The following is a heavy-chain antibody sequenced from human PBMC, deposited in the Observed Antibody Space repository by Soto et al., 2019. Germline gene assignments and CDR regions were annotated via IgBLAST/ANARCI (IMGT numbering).Heavy chain of an antibody. V-gene: IGHV3-30*18. CDR2: ISYDGSNK. CDR1: GFTFSSYG. J-gene: IGHJ5*02. CDR3: AKTGRLPDSSPNWSDP. D-gene: IGHD6-13*01. Sequence: QVQLVESGGGVVQPGRSLRITCAASGFTFSSYGMHWVRQAPGKGLEWVAVISYDGSNKYYADSVKGRFTISRDNSKNTLYLQMNSLRAEDTAVYYCAKTGRLPDSSPNWSDPWGQGTLVTVSS.